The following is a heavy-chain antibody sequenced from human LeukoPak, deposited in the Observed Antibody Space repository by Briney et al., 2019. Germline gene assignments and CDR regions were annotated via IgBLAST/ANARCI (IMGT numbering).Heavy chain of an antibody. Sequence: PGGSLRLSCAVSGFTVSSNYMSWVRQAPGKGLEWVSVIYSIGNTYYADSVKGRFTISRDTSKNTVYLQMNSLRAEDTAVYYCARAGMRRPYDYWGQGALATVSS. D-gene: IGHD1-14*01. CDR3: ARAGMRRPYDY. V-gene: IGHV3-53*01. CDR1: GFTVSSNY. CDR2: IYSIGNT. J-gene: IGHJ4*02.